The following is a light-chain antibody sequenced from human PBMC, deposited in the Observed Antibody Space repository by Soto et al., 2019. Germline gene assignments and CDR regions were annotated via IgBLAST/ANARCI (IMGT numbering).Light chain of an antibody. V-gene: IGKV3-15*01. Sequence: EIVMTQSPATLSVSPGERATLSCRASQSVSSNLAWYQQKPGQAPRLLIYGASTRATGIPARFSGGGSGTEFTLTISSLQCEVFAVYYCQHYNNWPRTFGQGTKVEIK. CDR2: GAS. CDR3: QHYNNWPRT. CDR1: QSVSSN. J-gene: IGKJ1*01.